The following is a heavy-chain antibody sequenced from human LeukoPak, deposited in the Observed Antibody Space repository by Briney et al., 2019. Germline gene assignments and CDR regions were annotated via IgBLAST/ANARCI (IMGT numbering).Heavy chain of an antibody. CDR2: INWNGGST. CDR3: TRDLAVFYDYVWGSYRYDY. CDR1: GFTFDDYG. J-gene: IGHJ4*02. Sequence: PGGSLRLSCAASGFTFDDYGLSWVRQVPGKGLEWVSGINWNGGSTTYADSVKGRFTISRDNAKNSLFLQMSSLRAEDTALYYCTRDLAVFYDYVWGSYRYDYWGQGTLVTVSS. D-gene: IGHD3-16*02. V-gene: IGHV3-20*04.